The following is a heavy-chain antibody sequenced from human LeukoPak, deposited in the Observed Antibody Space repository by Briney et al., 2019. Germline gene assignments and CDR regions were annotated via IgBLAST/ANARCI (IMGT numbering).Heavy chain of an antibody. CDR2: IYYSGST. Sequence: SETLSLTCTVSGGSISSSSYYWGWIRQPPGRGLEWIGSIYYSGSTYYNPSLKSRVTISVDTSKNQFSLKLSAVTAADTAVYYCVSHFIMDVWGKGTTVTVSS. J-gene: IGHJ6*03. CDR3: VSHFIMDV. CDR1: GGSISSSSYY. V-gene: IGHV4-39*01.